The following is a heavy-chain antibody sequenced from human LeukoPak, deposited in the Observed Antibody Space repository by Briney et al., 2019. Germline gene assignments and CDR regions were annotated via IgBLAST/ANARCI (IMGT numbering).Heavy chain of an antibody. CDR1: GFTFSGYW. V-gene: IGHV3-7*01. CDR2: IKQDGSEK. CDR3: VLCRGSGGYYYY. J-gene: IGHJ4*02. Sequence: GGSLRLACVASGFTFSGYWMSWVRQAPGKGLEWVATIKQDGSEKYYVDSVKGRFTISRDNAKNLLYLQMNSLRAEDTAVYYCVLCRGSGGYYYYWGQGVRVTVSS. D-gene: IGHD3-10*01.